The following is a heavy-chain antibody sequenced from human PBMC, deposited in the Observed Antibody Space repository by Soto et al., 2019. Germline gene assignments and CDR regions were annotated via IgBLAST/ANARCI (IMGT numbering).Heavy chain of an antibody. Sequence: ASVKVSCKASGDIFTEYYIHWVRQAPGQGLEWMGTVNPSGGHTTYAQHFLGRVTMTRDTSTSTLYMELTSLTSEDTAVYYCARGGHVVVVTAALDYWGQGTLVTVSS. J-gene: IGHJ4*02. D-gene: IGHD2-21*02. V-gene: IGHV1-46*01. CDR2: VNPSGGHT. CDR1: GDIFTEYY. CDR3: ARGGHVVVVTAALDY.